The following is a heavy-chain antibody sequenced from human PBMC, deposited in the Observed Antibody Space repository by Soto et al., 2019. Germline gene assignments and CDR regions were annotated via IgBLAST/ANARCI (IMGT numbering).Heavy chain of an antibody. CDR2: VNPIVGMS. CDR1: GGTFNSYT. Sequence: QVQLVQSGAEVKKPGSSVKVSCTASGGTFNSYTINWVRQAPGQGLEWVGRVNPIVGMSDSAQKFQGRVTITAEKSTRTAYTDLASVKSENTAVNYSASSYSSWTAHIAYCGQRTLGTVS. D-gene: IGHD3-10*01. J-gene: IGHJ4*02. V-gene: IGHV1-69*02. CDR3: ASSYSSWTAHIAY.